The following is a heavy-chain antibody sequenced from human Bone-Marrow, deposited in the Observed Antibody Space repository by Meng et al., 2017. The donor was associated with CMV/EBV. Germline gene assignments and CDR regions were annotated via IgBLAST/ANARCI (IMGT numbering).Heavy chain of an antibody. D-gene: IGHD2-2*01. CDR3: ARNKYLYYYYGMDV. V-gene: IGHV3-74*01. J-gene: IGHJ6*02. CDR1: GFTFSSYW. Sequence: GGSLRLSCAASGFTFSSYWIYWVRQAPWKGLVWVARFNSDGNTTNYADSVKGRFTMSRDNAKNTLHLQMNSLRAEDTAVYYCARNKYLYYYYGMDVWGQGTTVTVSS. CDR2: FNSDGNTT.